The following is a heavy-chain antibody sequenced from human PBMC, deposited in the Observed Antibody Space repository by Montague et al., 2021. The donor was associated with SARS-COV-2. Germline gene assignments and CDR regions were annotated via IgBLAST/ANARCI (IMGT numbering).Heavy chain of an antibody. CDR3: AQTSGGAYYYPMDV. D-gene: IGHD2-2*01. Sequence: SETLSLTCSVFGDSINNVNYFWSWIRQPAGKGLEWIGRVYISGSTDYNPSLKSRVTISVDTSKNQFSVKLSSVTAADTAVYYCAQTSGGAYYYPMDVWGQGITVTVSS. V-gene: IGHV4-61*10. CDR2: VYISGST. J-gene: IGHJ6*02. CDR1: GDSINNVNYF.